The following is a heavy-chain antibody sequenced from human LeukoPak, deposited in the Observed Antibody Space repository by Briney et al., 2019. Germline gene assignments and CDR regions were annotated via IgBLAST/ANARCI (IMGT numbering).Heavy chain of an antibody. CDR1: GLTFSSYA. D-gene: IGHD1-26*01. CDR2: ISYDGSNK. J-gene: IGHJ6*02. CDR3: AKDGSPWDYYYGMDV. Sequence: GGSLRLSCAASGLTFSSYAMHWVRQAPGKGLEWVAVISYDGSNKYYADSVKGRFTISRDNSKNTLYLQMNSLRAEDTAVYYCAKDGSPWDYYYGMDVWGQGTTVTVSS. V-gene: IGHV3-30-3*01.